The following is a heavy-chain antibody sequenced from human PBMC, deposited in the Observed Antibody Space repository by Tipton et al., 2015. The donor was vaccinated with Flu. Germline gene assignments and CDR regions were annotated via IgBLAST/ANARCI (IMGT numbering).Heavy chain of an antibody. CDR3: ARGYCSGGSCYYVGYYGMDV. CDR2: IYPGDSDT. Sequence: QLVQSGAEVKKPGESLKISCKGSGYSFTGYWIGWVRQMPGKGLEWMGIIYPGDSDTRYSPSFQGQVTISADKSISTAYLQWSSLKASDTAMYYCARGYCSGGSCYYVGYYGMDVWGQGTTVTVSS. CDR1: GYSFTGYW. J-gene: IGHJ6*02. V-gene: IGHV5-51*03. D-gene: IGHD2-15*01.